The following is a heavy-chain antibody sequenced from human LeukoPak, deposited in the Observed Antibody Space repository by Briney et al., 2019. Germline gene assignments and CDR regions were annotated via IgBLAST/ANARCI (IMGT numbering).Heavy chain of an antibody. V-gene: IGHV3-48*01. J-gene: IGHJ4*02. D-gene: IGHD3-3*01. CDR1: GFTFSSYS. CDR3: ASTVNYDFWSGYTRAFDY. Sequence: GGSLRLSCAASGFTFSSYSMNWVRQAPGKRLEWVSYISSSSSTIYYADSVKGRFTISRDNAKNSLYLQMNSLRAEDTAVYYCASTVNYDFWSGYTRAFDYWGQGTLVTVSS. CDR2: ISSSSSTI.